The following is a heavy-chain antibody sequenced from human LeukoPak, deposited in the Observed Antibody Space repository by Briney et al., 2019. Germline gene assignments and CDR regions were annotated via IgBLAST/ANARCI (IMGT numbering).Heavy chain of an antibody. Sequence: QTGGSLRLSCSASGFTFSTYAMYWVRQAPGKGLEYVSAITSSGGSTYYADSVKGRFTVSRDNSKNALYLQMSSLRAEDTAVYYCAKYEGGPGFDYWGQGTLVTVSS. CDR2: ITSSGGST. D-gene: IGHD3-16*01. CDR1: GFTFSTYA. CDR3: AKYEGGPGFDY. V-gene: IGHV3-64D*09. J-gene: IGHJ4*02.